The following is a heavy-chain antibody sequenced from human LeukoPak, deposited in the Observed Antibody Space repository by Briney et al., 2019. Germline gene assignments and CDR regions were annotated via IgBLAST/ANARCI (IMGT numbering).Heavy chain of an antibody. CDR1: GFTVSSNY. CDR2: LSYDEDNK. D-gene: IGHD6-13*01. Sequence: PGGSLRLSCAASGFTVSSNYMTWVRQAPGKGLQWVSTLSYDEDNKYYVDSVKGRFTISRDNSKNTLYLQMNSLSAEDTAVYYCARAGGQLLHGFGYFEYWGQGTLVTVSS. V-gene: IGHV3-30*03. J-gene: IGHJ4*02. CDR3: ARAGGQLLHGFGYFEY.